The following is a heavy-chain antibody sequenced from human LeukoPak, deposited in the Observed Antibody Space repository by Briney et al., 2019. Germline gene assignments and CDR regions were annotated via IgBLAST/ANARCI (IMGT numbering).Heavy chain of an antibody. V-gene: IGHV4-39*07. CDR2: IYYTGDA. CDR1: GGSINSTSYF. CDR3: ARGYWNYGIFDY. D-gene: IGHD1-7*01. Sequence: ETLSLTCSVSGGSINSTSYFWGWVRQPPGKGLEWIGSIYYTGDAYYNPSLKSRVTISVDRSKNQFSLKLSSVTAADTAVYYCARGYWNYGIFDYWGQGTLVTVSS. J-gene: IGHJ4*02.